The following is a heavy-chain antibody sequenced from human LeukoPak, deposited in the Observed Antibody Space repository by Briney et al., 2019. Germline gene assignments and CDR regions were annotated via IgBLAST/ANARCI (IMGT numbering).Heavy chain of an antibody. Sequence: ASVKVSCKASGYTFNNFGISWVRQAPGKGLEWMGGFDPEDGETIYAQKFQGRVTMTEDTSTDTAYMELSSLRSEDTAVYYCATPDGYSSSWYVYWGQGTLVTVSS. CDR1: GYTFNNFG. D-gene: IGHD6-13*01. CDR3: ATPDGYSSSWYVY. V-gene: IGHV1-24*01. CDR2: FDPEDGET. J-gene: IGHJ4*02.